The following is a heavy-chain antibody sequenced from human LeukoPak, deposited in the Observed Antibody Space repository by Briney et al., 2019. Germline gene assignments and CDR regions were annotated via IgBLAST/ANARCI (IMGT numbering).Heavy chain of an antibody. Sequence: GASVKVSCKASGYTFTSYYMHWVRQAPGQGLEWMGIINPSGGSTSYAQKFQGRVTMTRDMSTSTVYMELSSLRSEDTAVYYCAVHDWGYYMDVWGKGTTVTISS. CDR3: AVHDWGYYMDV. D-gene: IGHD3-16*01. V-gene: IGHV1-46*01. CDR1: GYTFTSYY. CDR2: INPSGGST. J-gene: IGHJ6*03.